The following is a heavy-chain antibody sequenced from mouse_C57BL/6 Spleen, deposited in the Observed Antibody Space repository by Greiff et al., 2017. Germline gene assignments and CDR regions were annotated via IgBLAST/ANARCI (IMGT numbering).Heavy chain of an antibody. Sequence: EVHLVESGGGLVKPGGSLKLSCAASGFTFSSYAMSWVRQTPEKRLEWVATISDGGSYTYYPDNVKGRFTISRDNAKNNLYLQMSHLKSEDTAMYYCAREGLRRENAMDYWGQGTSVTVSS. D-gene: IGHD2-2*01. CDR1: GFTFSSYA. CDR3: AREGLRRENAMDY. CDR2: ISDGGSYT. V-gene: IGHV5-4*01. J-gene: IGHJ4*01.